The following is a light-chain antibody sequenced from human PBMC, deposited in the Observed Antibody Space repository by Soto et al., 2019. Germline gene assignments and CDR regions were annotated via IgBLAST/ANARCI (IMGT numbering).Light chain of an antibody. Sequence: DIVMTQSPDSLAVSLGERATINCKSSQSILYSSSNKNYLTWYQQKPGQPPKLLIYWASTRESGVPDRFSGSGSGKEFTLTISSLQAEDVAVYYCQQYYGIPFTFGGGTKVEIK. CDR2: WAS. V-gene: IGKV4-1*01. CDR3: QQYYGIPFT. CDR1: QSILYSSSNKNY. J-gene: IGKJ4*01.